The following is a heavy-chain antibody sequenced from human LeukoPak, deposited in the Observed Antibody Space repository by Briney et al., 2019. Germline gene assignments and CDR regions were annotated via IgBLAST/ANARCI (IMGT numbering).Heavy chain of an antibody. Sequence: ASVKVSCKASGYTFTSYYMHWVRQAPGQGLEWMGIINPSCGSTSYAQKFQGRVTMTRDTSTSTVYMELSSLRSEDTAVYYCAIRRDGYTEDYYGMDVWGQGTTVTVSS. D-gene: IGHD5-24*01. CDR1: GYTFTSYY. CDR2: INPSCGST. J-gene: IGHJ6*02. CDR3: AIRRDGYTEDYYGMDV. V-gene: IGHV1-46*01.